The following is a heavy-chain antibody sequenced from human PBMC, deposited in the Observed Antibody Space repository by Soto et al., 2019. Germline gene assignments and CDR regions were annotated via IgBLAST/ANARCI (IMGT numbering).Heavy chain of an antibody. Sequence: QVQLQESGPGLVKPSETLSLTCNVSGRSINSYYWSWVRQPPGKGLEWIGYIYDSGITSYNPSLKSRFTMSADTSKNQFSLKLTSVTAADTAVYYCARTYDSNGYANEFDSWGQGILVTVSS. CDR1: GRSINSYY. J-gene: IGHJ4*02. CDR3: ARTYDSNGYANEFDS. D-gene: IGHD3-22*01. CDR2: IYDSGIT. V-gene: IGHV4-59*01.